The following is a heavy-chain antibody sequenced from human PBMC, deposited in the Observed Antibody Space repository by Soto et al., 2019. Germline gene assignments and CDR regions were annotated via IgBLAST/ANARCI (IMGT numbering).Heavy chain of an antibody. Sequence: GSLRLSCAASGFTFTTYYMTWVRQAPGKGLEWVASIKNDGSEQYYVDSVKGRFTISRDNAKNSLYLQMNCLRAGDTALYYCSRENWFQDYWGQGTLVTVYS. J-gene: IGHJ4*02. CDR2: IKNDGSEQ. CDR1: GFTFTTYY. D-gene: IGHD3-10*01. V-gene: IGHV3-7*03. CDR3: SRENWFQDY.